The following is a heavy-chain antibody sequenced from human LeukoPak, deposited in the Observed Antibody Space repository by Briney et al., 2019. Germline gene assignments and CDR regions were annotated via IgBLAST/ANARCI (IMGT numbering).Heavy chain of an antibody. Sequence: AASVKVSCKASGYIFTNYGISWFRQAPGQGLEWVTWISAYDGETKNAQKFQVRVTATTDTSTRTAYMELRSLTSADTAVYYCGRDRPYRSGWYTDYWGQGTLVTVSS. D-gene: IGHD6-19*01. J-gene: IGHJ4*02. V-gene: IGHV1-18*01. CDR2: ISAYDGET. CDR1: GYIFTNYG. CDR3: GRDRPYRSGWYTDY.